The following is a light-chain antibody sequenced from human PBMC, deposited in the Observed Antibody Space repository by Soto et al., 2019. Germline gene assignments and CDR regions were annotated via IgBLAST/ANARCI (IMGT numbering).Light chain of an antibody. J-gene: IGLJ3*02. Sequence: QPVLTQSPSASASLGASVKLTCTLSSGHNSYAIAWHQQQPEKGPRYLMKLNSDGSHTKGDGIPDRFSGSSSGAERYLTISSLQSEDEADYYCQTWGTGIRVFGGGTKLTVL. CDR2: LNSDGSH. CDR1: SGHNSYA. CDR3: QTWGTGIRV. V-gene: IGLV4-69*01.